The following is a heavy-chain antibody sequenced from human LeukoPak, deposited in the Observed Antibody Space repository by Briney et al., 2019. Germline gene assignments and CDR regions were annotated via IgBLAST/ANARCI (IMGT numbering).Heavy chain of an antibody. CDR1: GGSVSSNTYH. CDR2: IYYSGST. D-gene: IGHD6-13*01. J-gene: IGHJ4*02. V-gene: IGHV4-61*01. Sequence: SETLSLTCTVSGGSVSSNTYHWSWIRQPPGKGLEWVGYIYYSGSTNYNPSLKSRVTISVDTSKNQFSLKLSSVTAADTAVYYCASLAAAGTPYFDYWGQGTLVTVSS. CDR3: ASLAAAGTPYFDY.